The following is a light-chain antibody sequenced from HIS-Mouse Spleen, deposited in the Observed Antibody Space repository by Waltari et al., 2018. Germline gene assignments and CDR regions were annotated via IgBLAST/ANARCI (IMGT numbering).Light chain of an antibody. CDR3: QSADSSGTHVV. CDR2: KDS. Sequence: SSELTQPPSVSVSPGQTARITCSGDALPKQYAYGYQQKPGQAPVLVIYKDSERPSGIPERFSGSSSGTTVTLTISGVQAEDEADYYCQSADSSGTHVVFGGGTKLTVL. V-gene: IGLV3-25*03. CDR1: ALPKQY. J-gene: IGLJ2*01.